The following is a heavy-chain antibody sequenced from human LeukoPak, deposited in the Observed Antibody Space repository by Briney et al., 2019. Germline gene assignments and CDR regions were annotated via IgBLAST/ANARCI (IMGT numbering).Heavy chain of an antibody. D-gene: IGHD4-17*01. Sequence: ASVKVSCKASGYTFTSYDINWVRQAPGQGLEWMGWMNPNSGNTGYAQKFQGRVTMTRNTSISTAYMELSSLRSEDTAVYYCASPSAPDYGDYGPHNAFDIWGQGTMVTVSS. CDR1: GYTFTSYD. V-gene: IGHV1-8*01. J-gene: IGHJ3*02. CDR2: MNPNSGNT. CDR3: ASPSAPDYGDYGPHNAFDI.